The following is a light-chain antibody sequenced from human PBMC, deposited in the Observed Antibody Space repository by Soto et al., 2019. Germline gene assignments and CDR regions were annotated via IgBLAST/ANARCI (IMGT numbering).Light chain of an antibody. Sequence: SYELTQPPSVSVSPGQTAIITCSGDKLGNKYTCWYQQKPGHSPVLVIYQDNKRPSGIPERFSGSNSGNTATLTISGTQAMDEADYYCQAWDSRSYVVFGGGTKLTVL. CDR2: QDN. J-gene: IGLJ3*02. V-gene: IGLV3-1*01. CDR1: KLGNKY. CDR3: QAWDSRSYVV.